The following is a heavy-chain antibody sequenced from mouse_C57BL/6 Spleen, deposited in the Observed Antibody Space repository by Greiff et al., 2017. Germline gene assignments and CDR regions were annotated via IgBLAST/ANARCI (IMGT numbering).Heavy chain of an antibody. Sequence: VQVQQSGPVLVKPGASVKMSCKASGYTFTDYYMNWVKQRHGKGLEWIGVINPYNGGTSYNEKFKGKATLTVDKSSSTAYMELISLPSEDSAVYYCARYGSSDKYFDVWGTGTTVTVSS. CDR1: GYTFTDYY. CDR3: ARYGSSDKYFDV. J-gene: IGHJ1*03. V-gene: IGHV1-19*01. CDR2: INPYNGGT. D-gene: IGHD1-1*01.